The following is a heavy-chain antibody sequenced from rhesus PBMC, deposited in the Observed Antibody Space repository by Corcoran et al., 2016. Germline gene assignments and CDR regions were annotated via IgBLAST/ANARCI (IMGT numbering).Heavy chain of an antibody. CDR1: GFTFSSYG. V-gene: IGHV3S5*01. J-gene: IGHJ4*01. CDR3: AKGDSSFFDY. CDR2: LSTGGGNT. Sequence: EVQLVESGGGLVQPGGSLRLSCAASGFTFSSYGMSWVRQAPGEGLEWVSYLSTGGGNTYNADTVKSRFTISRDNSKNTLSLQMNSLRAEDTAVYYCAKGDSSFFDYWGQGVLVTVSS. D-gene: IGHD6-13*01.